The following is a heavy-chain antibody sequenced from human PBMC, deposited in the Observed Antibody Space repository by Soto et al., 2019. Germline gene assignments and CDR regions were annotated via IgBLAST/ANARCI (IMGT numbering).Heavy chain of an antibody. Sequence: AETLSLTCTVSGGSISSYYWSWILQPAGKGLEWIGRIYTSGSTNYNPSLKSRVTMSVDTSKNQFSLKLSSVTAADTAVYYCARDRYDYVWGSYRLPRNMGMDVWGQGTTVTVSS. V-gene: IGHV4-4*07. CDR1: GGSISSYY. CDR3: ARDRYDYVWGSYRLPRNMGMDV. D-gene: IGHD3-16*02. J-gene: IGHJ6*02. CDR2: IYTSGST.